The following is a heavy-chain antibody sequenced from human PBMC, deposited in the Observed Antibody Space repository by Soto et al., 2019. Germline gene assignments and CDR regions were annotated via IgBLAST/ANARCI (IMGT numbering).Heavy chain of an antibody. CDR2: IYSGGST. J-gene: IGHJ4*02. V-gene: IGHV3-53*01. CDR3: ARAPHWDYFDY. Sequence: GESLKISCAASGFTVSSNYMSWVRQAPGKGLEWVSVIYSGGSTYYADSVKGRFTISRDNSKNTLYLQMNSLRAEDTAVYYCARAPHWDYFDYWGQGTLVTVSS. D-gene: IGHD7-27*01. CDR1: GFTVSSNY.